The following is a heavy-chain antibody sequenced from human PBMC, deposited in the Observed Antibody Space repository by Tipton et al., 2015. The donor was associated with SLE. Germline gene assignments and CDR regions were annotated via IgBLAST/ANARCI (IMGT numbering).Heavy chain of an antibody. V-gene: IGHV4-39*07. CDR3: ARVGPYDSSGPYAFDI. Sequence: LRLSCTVSGGSIGSSSYYWGWIRQPPGKGLEWIGSIYYSGSTYYNPSLKSRVTISVDTSKNQFSLKLSSVTAADTAVYYCARVGPYDSSGPYAFDIWGQGTMVTVSS. D-gene: IGHD3-22*01. J-gene: IGHJ3*02. CDR2: IYYSGST. CDR1: GGSIGSSSYY.